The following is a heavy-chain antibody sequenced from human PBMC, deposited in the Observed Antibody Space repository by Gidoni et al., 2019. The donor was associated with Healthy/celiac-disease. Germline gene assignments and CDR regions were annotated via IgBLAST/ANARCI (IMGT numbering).Heavy chain of an antibody. D-gene: IGHD4-4*01. V-gene: IGHV3-9*01. CDR2: IGWNIGSV. Sequence: EVQLVESGGGLVQPGRSLSLSCAASGFTLDDYAMHWVRQAPGKGMEWVSGIGWNIGSVGYADSAKGRFTISRDNAKNSLYLQMNSLRAEDTALYYCAKAIDYSRSGYFDYWGQGTLVTVSS. J-gene: IGHJ4*02. CDR3: AKAIDYSRSGYFDY. CDR1: GFTLDDYA.